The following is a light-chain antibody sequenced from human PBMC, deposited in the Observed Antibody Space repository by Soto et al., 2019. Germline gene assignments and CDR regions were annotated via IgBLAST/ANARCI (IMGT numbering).Light chain of an antibody. J-gene: IGLJ1*01. V-gene: IGLV2-11*01. CDR3: CSYAGNDTSKV. Sequence: QSVLTQPRSVSGYPGQSVTISCTGTSSDVGGYNYVSWYQQHPGKAHKLMIYDVSKRPSGVPDRFSGSKSGITASLTISGLQAEDEADYYCCSYAGNDTSKVFGTGSKVTGL. CDR1: SSDVGGYNY. CDR2: DVS.